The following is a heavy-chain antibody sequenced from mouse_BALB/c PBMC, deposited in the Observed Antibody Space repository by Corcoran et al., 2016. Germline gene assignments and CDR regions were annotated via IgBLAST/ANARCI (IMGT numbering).Heavy chain of an antibody. Sequence: QIQLVQSGPELKKPGETVKISCKASGYTFTNYGMNWVKQAPGKGLKWMGWINTYTGEPTYADDFKGRFAFSLETSASTAYLQINNLKNEDTATYFCARDDGYYGGFAYWGQGTLVTVSA. V-gene: IGHV9-3-1*01. CDR2: INTYTGEP. J-gene: IGHJ3*01. CDR3: ARDDGYYGGFAY. D-gene: IGHD2-3*01. CDR1: GYTFTNYG.